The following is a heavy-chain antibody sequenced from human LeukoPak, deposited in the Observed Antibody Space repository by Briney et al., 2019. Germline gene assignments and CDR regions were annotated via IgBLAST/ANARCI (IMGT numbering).Heavy chain of an antibody. CDR2: INPNSGGT. Sequence: ASVKVSCKASGYTFTGYYIHWVRQAPGQGLEWMGWINPNSGGTNYAQKFQGRVTMTRDTSISTAYMELSRLRSDDTAVYYCARGGNYYDSSGYYPADHWGQGTLVTVSS. D-gene: IGHD3-22*01. V-gene: IGHV1-2*02. J-gene: IGHJ4*02. CDR3: ARGGNYYDSSGYYPADH. CDR1: GYTFTGYY.